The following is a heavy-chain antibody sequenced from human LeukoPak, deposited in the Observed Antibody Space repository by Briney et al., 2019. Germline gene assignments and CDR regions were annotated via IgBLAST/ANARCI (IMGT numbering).Heavy chain of an antibody. CDR1: GFTFSDYW. J-gene: IGHJ4*02. D-gene: IGHD5-24*01. Sequence: LPGGSLRLSCAASGFTFSDYWMSWVRQAPGKGLEWVANIKQDGSEKYYVDSVKGRFTISRDNSKNTLYLQMGSLRAEDMAVYYCARGRWLQSFDYWGQGTLVTVSS. V-gene: IGHV3-7*04. CDR2: IKQDGSEK. CDR3: ARGRWLQSFDY.